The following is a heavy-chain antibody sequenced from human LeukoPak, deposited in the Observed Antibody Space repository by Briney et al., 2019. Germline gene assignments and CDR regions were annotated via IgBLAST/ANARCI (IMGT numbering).Heavy chain of an antibody. J-gene: IGHJ3*02. Sequence: SETLSLTCTVSGDSISNHYWGWVRQPAGKGLEWIGRIHTSGSTNYNPSLKSRVTLSVDTAKNQFSLKLTSCCVRIELPDVRGAFDIWGRGTMVTVS. D-gene: IGHD3-10*02. CDR3: GAFDI. CDR2: IHTSGST. V-gene: IGHV4-4*07. CDR1: GDSISNHY.